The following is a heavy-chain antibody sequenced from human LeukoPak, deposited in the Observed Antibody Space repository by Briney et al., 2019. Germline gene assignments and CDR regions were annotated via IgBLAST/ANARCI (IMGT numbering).Heavy chain of an antibody. V-gene: IGHV4-39*01. Sequence: SETLSLTCTVSGGSISSSNYYWGWIRQPPGKGLEWIGSFYYSGSTYYIPSLKSRVTISVDTSKNQFSLKLSSVTAADTAVYYCASRRLAAAGMGYFDCWDQGTLVTVSS. CDR3: ASRRLAAAGMGYFDC. CDR2: FYYSGST. J-gene: IGHJ4*02. CDR1: GGSISSSNYY. D-gene: IGHD6-13*01.